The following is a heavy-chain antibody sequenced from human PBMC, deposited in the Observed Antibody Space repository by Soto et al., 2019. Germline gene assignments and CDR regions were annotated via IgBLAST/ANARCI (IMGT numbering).Heavy chain of an antibody. V-gene: IGHV3-21*01. CDR1: GFTFSSYN. J-gene: IGHJ5*02. CDR2: ISGSGNDA. Sequence: PGGSLRLSCAASGFTFSSYNMNWVRQAPGKGLGWVSAISGSGNDASYADSVKGRFTISRDNARRSLSLQMNSLTVDDTAIYYCVRGGGGGLFDPWGQGSMVTVSS. CDR3: VRGGGGGLFDP. D-gene: IGHD2-15*01.